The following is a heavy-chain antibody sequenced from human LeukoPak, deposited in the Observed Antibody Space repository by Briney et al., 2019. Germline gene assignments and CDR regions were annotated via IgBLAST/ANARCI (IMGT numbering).Heavy chain of an antibody. Sequence: PGGSLRLSCAASGFTFSSHWMSWVRQAPGRGLEWVANIKQDGSEKYYVDSVKGRVTISRDNAKNSLYLQMNSLRTEDTAVYYCARDYVQYGSTVPMAGDWGQGTLVTVSS. D-gene: IGHD2-8*01. CDR1: GFTFSSHW. J-gene: IGHJ4*02. CDR3: ARDYVQYGSTVPMAGD. CDR2: IKQDGSEK. V-gene: IGHV3-7*01.